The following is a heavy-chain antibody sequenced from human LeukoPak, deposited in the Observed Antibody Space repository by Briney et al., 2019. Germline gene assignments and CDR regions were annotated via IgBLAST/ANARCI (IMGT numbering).Heavy chain of an antibody. Sequence: ASVKVSCKASGYTFTDYYMHWVRQAPGQGLEWMGWINPNSGGTNYAQKFQGRVTMTRDTSISTAYMELSRLRSDDTAVYYCARAPRWLIANWFDPWGQGTLVTVSS. CDR3: ARAPRWLIANWFDP. V-gene: IGHV1-2*02. CDR1: GYTFTDYY. J-gene: IGHJ5*02. CDR2: INPNSGGT. D-gene: IGHD6-19*01.